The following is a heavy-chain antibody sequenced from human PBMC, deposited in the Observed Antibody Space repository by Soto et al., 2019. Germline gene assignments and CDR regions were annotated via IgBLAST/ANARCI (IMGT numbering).Heavy chain of an antibody. CDR2: TSHDAGT. D-gene: IGHD3-10*01. CDR3: ARGQLVWYGDLTPYHRDMDV. J-gene: IGHJ6*02. CDR1: GGSFDDFY. V-gene: IGHV4-34*02. Sequence: QVQLQQWGAGLLRPSATLSLTCAFYGGSFDDFYWSWVRQSPGKGLAWVGETSHDAGTNYSPSLASRVSISVDTSKNQFSLHLRSVTAADTGLYYCARGQLVWYGDLTPYHRDMDVWGQGTTVTVSS.